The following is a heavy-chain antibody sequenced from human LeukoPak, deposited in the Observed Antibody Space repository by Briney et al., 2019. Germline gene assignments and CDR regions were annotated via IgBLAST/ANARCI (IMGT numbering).Heavy chain of an antibody. Sequence: SETLSLTRAVYGGSFNGYYWSWIRQPPGKGLEWIGEINHSGSTNYNPSLKSRVTISVDTSKNQFSLKLSSVTAADTAVYYCARGWRGYSYGYGVTYDYWGQGTLVTVSS. J-gene: IGHJ4*02. V-gene: IGHV4-34*01. CDR3: ARGWRGYSYGYGVTYDY. D-gene: IGHD5-18*01. CDR2: INHSGST. CDR1: GGSFNGYY.